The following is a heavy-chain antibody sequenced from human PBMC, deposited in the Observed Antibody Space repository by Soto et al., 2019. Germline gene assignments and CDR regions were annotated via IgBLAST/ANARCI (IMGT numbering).Heavy chain of an antibody. CDR2: IYLGDSNT. CDR1: GYRFTSYW. D-gene: IGHD2-2*02. Sequence: GEALKISCKGSGYRFTSYWIGWVRQMPGKGLEWMGIIYLGDSNTRYSPSFQGQVTISADKSISTAYLQWSSLKASDTAIYYCARQEYCSSTSCYTVDSWGQGTLVTVSS. CDR3: ARQEYCSSTSCYTVDS. J-gene: IGHJ4*02. V-gene: IGHV5-51*01.